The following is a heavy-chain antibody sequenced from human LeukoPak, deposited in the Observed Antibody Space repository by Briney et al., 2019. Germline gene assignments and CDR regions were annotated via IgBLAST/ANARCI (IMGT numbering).Heavy chain of an antibody. J-gene: IGHJ5*02. Sequence: AGGSLTLSCAASGFTFSNYWMIWVRQAPGKGLEWVGNIKQDGSEQRYADSVRGRFTISRDNAQTSLYLQMNSLRAEDTAVYYCARASKPWLQLTWGQGTLVTVSS. CDR1: GFTFSNYW. D-gene: IGHD5-24*01. V-gene: IGHV3-7*05. CDR2: IKQDGSEQ. CDR3: ARASKPWLQLT.